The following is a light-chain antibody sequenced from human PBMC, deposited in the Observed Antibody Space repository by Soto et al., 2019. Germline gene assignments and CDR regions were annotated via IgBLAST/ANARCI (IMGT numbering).Light chain of an antibody. CDR3: QQYGRSPPFT. Sequence: ELVLTQSPGTLSLSPGERATLSCRASQSVSSSYLAWYQQKPGQAPRLLIYGASNRATGIPDRFSGSGSGTDFTLNISRLEPEDFAVYFCQQYGRSPPFTFGQGTKVEIK. CDR2: GAS. J-gene: IGKJ2*01. V-gene: IGKV3-20*01. CDR1: QSVSSSY.